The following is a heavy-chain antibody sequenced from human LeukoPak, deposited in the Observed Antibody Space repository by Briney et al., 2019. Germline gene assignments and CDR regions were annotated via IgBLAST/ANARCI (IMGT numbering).Heavy chain of an antibody. J-gene: IGHJ4*02. Sequence: GGSLRLSCAASGFTFSSYSMNWVRQAPGKGLEWVSSISSSSSYMYYADSVKGRFTISRDNAKNSLYLQMNSLRAEDTVVYYCARESLYLYFDYWGQGTLVTVSS. V-gene: IGHV3-21*01. CDR1: GFTFSSYS. CDR3: ARESLYLYFDY. D-gene: IGHD2-2*02. CDR2: ISSSSSYM.